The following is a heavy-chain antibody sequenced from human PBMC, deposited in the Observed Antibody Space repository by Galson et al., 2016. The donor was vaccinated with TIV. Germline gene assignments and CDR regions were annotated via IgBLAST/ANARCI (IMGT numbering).Heavy chain of an antibody. CDR3: MREGSTVTMHHYFGMDV. Sequence: SETLSLTCVVPSYSIKSGYYWGWVRQPPGKGLQWIGSIYESGTTYSNPSLKSRLTLSVDTSKNELSLKLSSVTAADTAVYYCMREGSTVTMHHYFGMDVWGQGTSVTVSS. CDR2: IYESGTT. V-gene: IGHV4-38-2*02. D-gene: IGHD4-17*01. CDR1: SYSIKSGYY. J-gene: IGHJ6*02.